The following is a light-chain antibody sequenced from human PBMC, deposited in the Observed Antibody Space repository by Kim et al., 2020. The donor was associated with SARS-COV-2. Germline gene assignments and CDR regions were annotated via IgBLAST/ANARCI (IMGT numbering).Light chain of an antibody. J-gene: IGLJ2*01. V-gene: IGLV3-1*01. Sequence: SVSPGQTASIACSGNNLATKYACLYRQKPGQSPVLVIHQDNKRPSGIPARFSGSNSGNTATLTITGTQAMDEADYYCQAWHSGTMVFGGGTQLTVL. CDR3: QAWHSGTMV. CDR2: QDN. CDR1: NLATKY.